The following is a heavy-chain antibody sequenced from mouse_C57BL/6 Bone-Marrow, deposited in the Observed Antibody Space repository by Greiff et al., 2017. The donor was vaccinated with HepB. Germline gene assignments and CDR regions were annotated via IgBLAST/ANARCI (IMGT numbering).Heavy chain of an antibody. J-gene: IGHJ2*01. CDR2: SRNKANDYTT. CDR3: ARDPYYYGPYYFDY. D-gene: IGHD1-1*01. Sequence: EVMLVESGGGLVQSGRSLRLSCATSGFTFSDFYMEWVRQAPGKGLEWIAASRNKANDYTTEYSASVKGRFIVSRDTSKSILYLQMNALRAEDTAIYYCARDPYYYGPYYFDYWGQGTTLTVSS. V-gene: IGHV7-1*01. CDR1: GFTFSDFY.